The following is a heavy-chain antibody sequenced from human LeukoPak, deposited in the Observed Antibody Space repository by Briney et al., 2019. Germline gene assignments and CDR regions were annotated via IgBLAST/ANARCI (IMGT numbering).Heavy chain of an antibody. Sequence: GESLRLSCAASGFSFTDAWMSWVRQAPGRGLERVGRIKSKADGGRAEYSATAKGRFFISRDDAKSTLYVQMNRLRTEDTAVYYCTTEKDLYYYDSSGYFHWGQGSLVTVSS. CDR2: IKSKADGGRA. CDR1: GFSFTDAW. D-gene: IGHD3-22*01. J-gene: IGHJ4*02. CDR3: TTEKDLYYYDSSGYFH. V-gene: IGHV3-15*01.